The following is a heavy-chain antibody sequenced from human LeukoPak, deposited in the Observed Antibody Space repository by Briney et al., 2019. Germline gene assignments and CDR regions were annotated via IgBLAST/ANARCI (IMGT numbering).Heavy chain of an antibody. Sequence: GSLRLSCAASGFTFSSYDMNWFGQAPGKGLEGIGSVYDSGTTYYNPSLKSRVTVHVDTSKNQSSLRLSSVTAADTADYYCARHGGAAAGLDYCGQEILVTVSS. CDR2: VYDSGTT. D-gene: IGHD6-13*01. V-gene: IGHV4-39*01. CDR1: GFTFSSYD. CDR3: ARHGGAAAGLDY. J-gene: IGHJ4*02.